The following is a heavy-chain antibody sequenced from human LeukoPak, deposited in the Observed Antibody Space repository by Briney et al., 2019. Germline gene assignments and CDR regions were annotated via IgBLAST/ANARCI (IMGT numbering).Heavy chain of an antibody. CDR2: IYPGDSDT. CDR3: ARPKDIVVVTAAFDT. Sequence: GESLKISCKGSGYSFTSYWIGWVRQMPGKGLEWMGIIYPGDSDTRYSPSFQGQVTISADKSITTAYLQWRSLKASDTAMYYCARPKDIVVVTAAFDTWGPGTMFTVSS. D-gene: IGHD5-12*01. CDR1: GYSFTSYW. V-gene: IGHV5-51*01. J-gene: IGHJ3*02.